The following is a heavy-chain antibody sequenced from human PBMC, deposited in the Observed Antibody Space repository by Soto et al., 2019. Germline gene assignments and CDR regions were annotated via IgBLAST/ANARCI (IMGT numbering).Heavy chain of an antibody. CDR1: GGSISSYY. CDR3: ASGNYYDSSGLLH. V-gene: IGHV4-59*01. D-gene: IGHD3-22*01. CDR2: IYYSGST. J-gene: IGHJ4*02. Sequence: SETLSLTCTVSGGSISSYYWSWIRQPPGKGLEWIGYIYYSGSTNYNPSLKSRVTISVDTSKNQFSLKLSSVTAADTAVYYCASGNYYDSSGLLHWGQGTLVTVSS.